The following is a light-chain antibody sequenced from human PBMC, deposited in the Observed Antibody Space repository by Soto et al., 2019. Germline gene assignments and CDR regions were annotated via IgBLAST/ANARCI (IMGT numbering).Light chain of an antibody. V-gene: IGKV1-39*01. CDR3: QQSYSTPPIT. CDR1: QNITTY. Sequence: DIQMTQSPSSLSASVGDRVTITCRPSQNITTYLNWYQQKPGEAPKLLIYNASTLKSGVPSRFSGSGSGTDFTLTISSLQPEDFATYYCQQSYSTPPITFGQGTRLEIK. CDR2: NAS. J-gene: IGKJ5*01.